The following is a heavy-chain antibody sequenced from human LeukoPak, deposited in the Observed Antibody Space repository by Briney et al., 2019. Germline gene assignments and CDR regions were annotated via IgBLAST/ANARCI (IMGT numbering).Heavy chain of an antibody. Sequence: TGGSLRLSCAASGFTFSSYGMHWVRQAPGKGLEWVAIIWYDGSNKTYEDSVKGRFTISRDNSKNTLYLQMNSLRAEDTAVYYCARGVDYYENSGTIDYWGQGTLVTVSS. J-gene: IGHJ4*02. CDR3: ARGVDYYENSGTIDY. CDR2: IWYDGSNK. CDR1: GFTFSSYG. D-gene: IGHD3-22*01. V-gene: IGHV3-33*01.